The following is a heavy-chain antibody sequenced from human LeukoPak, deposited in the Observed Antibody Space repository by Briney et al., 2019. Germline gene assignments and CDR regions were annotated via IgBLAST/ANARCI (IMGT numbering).Heavy chain of an antibody. CDR1: GFTFINYW. CDR2: INNNGSDT. Sequence: GGSLRLSCEASGFTFINYWMHWVRQAPGTGLVWVSRINNNGSDTSYADSVNGRFTISRDNAKNRLYLQMNSLRAEDTAVYYCVRNWCGIDYWGQGTLVSVSS. V-gene: IGHV3-74*01. D-gene: IGHD2-8*02. J-gene: IGHJ4*02. CDR3: VRNWCGIDY.